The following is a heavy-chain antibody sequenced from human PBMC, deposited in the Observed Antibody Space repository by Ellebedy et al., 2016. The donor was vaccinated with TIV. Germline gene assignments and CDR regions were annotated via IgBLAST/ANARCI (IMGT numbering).Heavy chain of an antibody. CDR1: GFTFSNYA. V-gene: IGHV3-23*01. CDR3: ATLFYDDSGYYNDY. CDR2: FFSYDGST. Sequence: PGGSLRLSCAASGFTFSNYAMSWVRQAPGKGLEWVSDFFSYDGSTHYADSVKGRFTISRDNSKNTLYLQMNSLRAEDTAVYYCATLFYDDSGYYNDYWGQGTLVAVSP. J-gene: IGHJ4*02. D-gene: IGHD3-22*01.